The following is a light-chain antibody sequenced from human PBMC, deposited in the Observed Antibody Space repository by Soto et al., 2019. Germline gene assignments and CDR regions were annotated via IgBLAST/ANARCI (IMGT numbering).Light chain of an antibody. CDR2: KVS. V-gene: IGKV2-30*01. CDR3: IQGTHGLT. Sequence: DVVMTQSPLSLPVTLGQPASISCRSSQSLVYSDGNTYLNWFQQRPGQSPRRLIYKVSNRDSGVPDRFGGSGSGTDFTLKISRVEAEDVGVYYCIQGTHGLTFGGGTKVEIK. J-gene: IGKJ4*01. CDR1: QSLVYSDGNTY.